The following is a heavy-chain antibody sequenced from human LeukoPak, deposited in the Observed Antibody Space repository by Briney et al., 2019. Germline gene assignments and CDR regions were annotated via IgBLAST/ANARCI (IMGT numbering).Heavy chain of an antibody. J-gene: IGHJ3*02. CDR2: INSDGSST. Sequence: GGSLRLSCAASGFTFSSYWMHWVRQAPGKGLVWVSRINSDGSSTSYADSVKGRFTISRDNAKNTLYLQMNSLRAEDTAVYYCAREGCTGGVCYAFDIWGQGTMVTVSS. CDR1: GFTFSSYW. V-gene: IGHV3-74*01. CDR3: AREGCTGGVCYAFDI. D-gene: IGHD2-8*02.